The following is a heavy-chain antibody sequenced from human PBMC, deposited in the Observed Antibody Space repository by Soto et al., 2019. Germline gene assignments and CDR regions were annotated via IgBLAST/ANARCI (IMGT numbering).Heavy chain of an antibody. Sequence: QVQLVQSGAEVKKPGASVKVSCKASGYTFSNDVIHWVRQAPGQRLEWMGWRNGGNGNTKYPQKFQGRVTISRDTSANTVHMELSSLRSEDTAVYYCAREGDSYGLDLDYWGQGTLVIVSS. J-gene: IGHJ4*02. V-gene: IGHV1-3*01. D-gene: IGHD5-18*01. CDR2: RNGGNGNT. CDR1: GYTFSNDV. CDR3: AREGDSYGLDLDY.